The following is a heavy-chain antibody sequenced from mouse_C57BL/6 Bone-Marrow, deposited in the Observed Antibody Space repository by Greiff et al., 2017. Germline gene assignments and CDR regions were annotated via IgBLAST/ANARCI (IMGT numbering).Heavy chain of an antibody. CDR3: SRHEGDGYWAPFAY. J-gene: IGHJ3*01. V-gene: IGHV1-62-2*01. CDR1: GYTFTEYT. Sequence: QVQLKESGAELVKPGASVKLSCKASGYTFTEYTIHWVKQRSGQGLEWIGWFYPGSGSIKYNENFKDKATLTADKSSSTVYMELISLTSEDSAVYFCSRHEGDGYWAPFAYWGQGTLVTVSA. CDR2: FYPGSGSI. D-gene: IGHD2-3*01.